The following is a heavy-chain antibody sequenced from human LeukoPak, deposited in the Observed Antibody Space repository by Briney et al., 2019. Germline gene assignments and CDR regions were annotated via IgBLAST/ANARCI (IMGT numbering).Heavy chain of an antibody. CDR1: GFTFSSYG. Sequence: GGSLRLSCAASGFTFSSYGMHWVRQAPGKGLEWVAVISYDVSNKYYADSLKGRFTISRDNSKNTLYLQMNSLTTEDTAVYYCAKDRYYDLRGRLDPWGQGPLVTVSS. J-gene: IGHJ5*02. D-gene: IGHD3-9*01. V-gene: IGHV3-30*18. CDR3: AKDRYYDLRGRLDP. CDR2: ISYDVSNK.